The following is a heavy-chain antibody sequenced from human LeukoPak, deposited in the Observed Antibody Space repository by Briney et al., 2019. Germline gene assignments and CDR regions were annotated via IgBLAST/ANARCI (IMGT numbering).Heavy chain of an antibody. V-gene: IGHV1-2*06. Sequence: GASVKVSCKASGYTFTDYYMHWVRQAPGQGLEWMGRINPNSGGTNYAQKFQDRVTMTRDTSISTAYMELSRLRSDDTAVYYCAKSRYCSGGSCYSAYAFDIWGQGTMVTVSS. CDR2: INPNSGGT. J-gene: IGHJ3*02. CDR1: GYTFTDYY. CDR3: AKSRYCSGGSCYSAYAFDI. D-gene: IGHD2-15*01.